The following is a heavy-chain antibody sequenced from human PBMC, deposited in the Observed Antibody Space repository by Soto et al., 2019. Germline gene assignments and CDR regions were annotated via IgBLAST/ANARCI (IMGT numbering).Heavy chain of an antibody. CDR2: INSDGSRT. V-gene: IGHV3-74*02. CDR1: GFTFSSYW. CDR3: AVAVAGPTAIGY. Sequence: EVQLVESGGGLVQPGGSLRLSCAASGFTFSSYWMHWVRQAPGKGLVWVSRINSDGSRTSYADSVKGRITTSRDNAKNTLYLQMNSLRAEDTAGYYCAVAVAGPTAIGYWGQGTLVTVSS. J-gene: IGHJ4*02. D-gene: IGHD6-19*01.